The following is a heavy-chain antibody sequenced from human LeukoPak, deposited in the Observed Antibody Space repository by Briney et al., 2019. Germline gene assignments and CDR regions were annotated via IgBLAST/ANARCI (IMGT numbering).Heavy chain of an antibody. CDR1: GFTFSSAW. J-gene: IGHJ2*01. CDR2: IKNKRDAQTT. D-gene: IGHD4-17*01. CDR3: TRAATTGTYWYFDL. Sequence: GGSLRLSCAASGFTFSSAWMNWVRQAPGKGLEWVGRIKNKRDAQTTDYIASVKGRFTISRDDSKNTLFLQMNSLKTEDTAVYYCTRAATTGTYWYFDLWGRGTLVTVSS. V-gene: IGHV3-15*07.